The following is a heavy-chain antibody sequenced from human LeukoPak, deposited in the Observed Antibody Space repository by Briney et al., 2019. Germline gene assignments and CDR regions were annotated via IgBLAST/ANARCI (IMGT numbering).Heavy chain of an antibody. D-gene: IGHD6-13*01. V-gene: IGHV1-46*01. J-gene: IGHJ5*02. CDR2: INPSGGST. CDR3: ARGPYSSSWYPANWFDP. CDR1: GYTFTSYY. Sequence: ASVKVSCKASGYTFTSYYMHWVRQAPGQGLEWMGIINPSGGSTSYAQKFQGRVTMTRDTSTSTVYMELSSLRSEDTAVYYCARGPYSSSWYPANWFDPWGQGTLVTVSS.